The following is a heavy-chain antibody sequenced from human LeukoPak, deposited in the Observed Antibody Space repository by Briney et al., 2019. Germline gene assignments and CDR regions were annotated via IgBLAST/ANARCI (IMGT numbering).Heavy chain of an antibody. Sequence: GGSLRLSCAASGFTFSSYWTSWVRQAPGKGLEWVANMKEDGSDKYYVDSVKGRFTTSRDNAKNSLYLQMNSLRAEDTAVYYCARMRDGYMGRYYFDYWGQGTLVTVSS. D-gene: IGHD5-24*01. V-gene: IGHV3-7*04. CDR2: MKEDGSDK. CDR3: ARMRDGYMGRYYFDY. J-gene: IGHJ4*02. CDR1: GFTFSSYW.